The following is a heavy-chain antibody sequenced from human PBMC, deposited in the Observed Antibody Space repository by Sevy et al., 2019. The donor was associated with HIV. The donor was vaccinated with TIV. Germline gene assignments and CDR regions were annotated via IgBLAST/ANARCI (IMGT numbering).Heavy chain of an antibody. CDR2: ISGSGGST. Sequence: GGSLRLSCIASGFTFSSYAMSWVRQAPGKGLEWVSAISGSGGSTYYADSVKGRFTISRDNSKNTLYLQMTSLRAEDTAVYYCAKDFHDYGDFYFDYWGQGTLVTVSS. CDR1: GFTFSSYA. J-gene: IGHJ4*02. V-gene: IGHV3-23*01. D-gene: IGHD4-17*01. CDR3: AKDFHDYGDFYFDY.